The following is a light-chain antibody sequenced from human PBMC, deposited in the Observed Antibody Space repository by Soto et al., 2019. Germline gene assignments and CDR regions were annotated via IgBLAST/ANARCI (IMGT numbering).Light chain of an antibody. Sequence: EIVLIQSPATLSLSPGERATLSCRASQSVSSNLAWYQQNPGQAPRLLIFDASNRATGIPARFSGSGSGTDFPLTISSLEPEDFAVYYCQQHSDWPLTFGGGTKVEIK. V-gene: IGKV3-11*01. J-gene: IGKJ4*01. CDR3: QQHSDWPLT. CDR1: QSVSSN. CDR2: DAS.